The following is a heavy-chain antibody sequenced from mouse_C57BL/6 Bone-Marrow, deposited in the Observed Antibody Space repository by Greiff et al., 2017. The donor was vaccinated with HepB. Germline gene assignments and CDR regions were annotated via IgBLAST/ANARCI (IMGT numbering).Heavy chain of an antibody. CDR2: IDPETGGT. Sequence: QVQLKQSGAELVRPGASVTLSCKASGYTFTDYEMHWVKQTPVHGLEWIGAIDPETGGTAYNQKFKGKAILTADKSSSTAYMELRSLTSEDSAVYYCTRDYGSSSNFAYWGQGTLVTVSA. V-gene: IGHV1-15*01. CDR3: TRDYGSSSNFAY. CDR1: GYTFTDYE. D-gene: IGHD1-1*01. J-gene: IGHJ3*01.